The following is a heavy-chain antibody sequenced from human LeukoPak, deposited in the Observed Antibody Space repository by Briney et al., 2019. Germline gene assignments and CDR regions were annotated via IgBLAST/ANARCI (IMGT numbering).Heavy chain of an antibody. V-gene: IGHV3-74*01. Sequence: GSLRLSCAASGFTFSGYWMHWVRQVPEKGLVLVSRIDNGGSGTTYADSVKGRFTVSRDNAKNTLYLQMNSLRAADTAVYYCARAAAGVMGYYYYYYMDVWGKGTTVTVSS. CDR3: ARAAAGVMGYYYYYYMDV. J-gene: IGHJ6*03. CDR2: IDNGGSGT. CDR1: GFTFSGYW. D-gene: IGHD6-13*01.